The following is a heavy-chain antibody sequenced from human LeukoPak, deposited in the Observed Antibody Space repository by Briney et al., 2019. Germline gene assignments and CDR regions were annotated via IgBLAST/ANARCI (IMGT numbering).Heavy chain of an antibody. CDR2: IFSST. Sequence: PSETLSLTCTVSGDSISSNSMSWVRQAPGKGLEWVSFIFSSTHYSDSVKGRFTISRDNSKNTLYLQMNSLRAEDTAVYYCARRAGAYSHPYDYWGQGTLVTVSS. CDR3: ARRAGAYSHPYDY. J-gene: IGHJ4*02. V-gene: IGHV3-53*01. CDR1: GDSISSNS. D-gene: IGHD4/OR15-4a*01.